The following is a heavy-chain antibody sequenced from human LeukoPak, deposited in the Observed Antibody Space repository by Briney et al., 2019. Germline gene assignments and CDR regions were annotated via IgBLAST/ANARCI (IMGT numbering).Heavy chain of an antibody. J-gene: IGHJ6*02. D-gene: IGHD6-19*01. CDR2: TYYRSKWYN. V-gene: IGHV6-1*01. CDR1: GDSVSSNSAA. CDR3: ARSRYSSGWTDYYYYGMDV. Sequence: SQTLSLTCAISGDSVSSNSAAWNWIRQSPSRGLEWLGSTYYRSKWYNDYAVSVKSRITINPDTSKNQFSLQLNSVTPEDTAVYYCARSRYSSGWTDYYYYGMDVWGQGTTVTVSS.